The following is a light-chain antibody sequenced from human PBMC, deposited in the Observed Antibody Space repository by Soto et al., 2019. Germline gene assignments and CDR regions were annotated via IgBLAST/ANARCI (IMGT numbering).Light chain of an antibody. J-gene: IGKJ4*01. V-gene: IGKV3-20*01. Sequence: EIVLTQSPGTLSLSPGERATLSCRASQSVSSNYLAWYQHRPGQAPRLLIYGASSRATGIPDRFSGSGSGTDFTLTTSRLEPEDFAVYYCQQYATSPALTFGGGTKVDIK. CDR2: GAS. CDR1: QSVSSNY. CDR3: QQYATSPALT.